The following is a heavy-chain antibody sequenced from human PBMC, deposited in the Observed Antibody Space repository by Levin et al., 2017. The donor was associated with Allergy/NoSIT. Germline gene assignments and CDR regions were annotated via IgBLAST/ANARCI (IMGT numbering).Heavy chain of an antibody. CDR3: AKDLTPRGAAPTVFDS. J-gene: IGHJ4*02. CDR1: GFTFSTYA. CDR2: ISGSGGTT. D-gene: IGHD3-10*01. Sequence: GESLKISCAASGFTFSTYAMSWVRQAPEKGLEWVSSISGSGGTTDYADSAKGRFTISRDNSKNMVFMQMNSLSAEDTAVYYCAKDLTPRGAAPTVFDSWGQGTLVTVSS. V-gene: IGHV3-23*01.